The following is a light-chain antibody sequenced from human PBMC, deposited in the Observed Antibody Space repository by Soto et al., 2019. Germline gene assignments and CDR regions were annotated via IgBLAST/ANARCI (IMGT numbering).Light chain of an antibody. CDR3: QQYNNWPRT. Sequence: EIVITQSPATLSVSPGERATLSCSARQSVSILLAWYQQKPGQAPRLLIHGATTRATGIPARFSGPGSGTEFTLTICSLQSEDFAVYYCQQYNNWPRTFGQGTKVDI. CDR2: GAT. CDR1: QSVSIL. J-gene: IGKJ1*01. V-gene: IGKV3-15*01.